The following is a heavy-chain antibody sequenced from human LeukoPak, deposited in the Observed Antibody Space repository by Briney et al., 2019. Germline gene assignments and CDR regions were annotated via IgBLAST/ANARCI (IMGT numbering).Heavy chain of an antibody. CDR3: ARAHVLRSSSRSFQH. D-gene: IGHD6-13*01. CDR1: GYTFTAYF. J-gene: IGHJ1*01. CDR2: INPSSGRT. V-gene: IGHV1-2*02. Sequence: GASVKVSCKASGYTFTAYFIYWARQAPGQGLEWVGWINPSSGRTNSAQKFQGRVTMTRDTSISTAYMELSSLRSDDTAVYYCARAHVLRSSSRSFQHWGQGTLVSVAS.